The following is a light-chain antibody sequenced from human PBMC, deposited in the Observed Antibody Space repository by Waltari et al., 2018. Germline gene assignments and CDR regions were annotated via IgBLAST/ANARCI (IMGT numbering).Light chain of an antibody. J-gene: IGKJ2*01. CDR2: KAV. CDR3: QHYIRYPVT. Sequence: DIQMTQSPSTLSASVGDRVTITCRASQTIGSWLAWYQQKPGKDPKLLIYKAVNLESGVPSRFSGGEAGTEFSLTISSLQPDDVATYYCQHYIRYPVTFGQGTKLELK. V-gene: IGKV1-5*03. CDR1: QTIGSW.